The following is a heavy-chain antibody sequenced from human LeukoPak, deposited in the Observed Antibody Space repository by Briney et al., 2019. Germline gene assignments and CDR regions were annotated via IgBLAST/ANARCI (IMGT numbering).Heavy chain of an antibody. CDR1: GYSFTSYW. D-gene: IGHD4-17*01. CDR2: IYPGDSDT. CDR3: ARRVLDGDYGFTSWAFDI. Sequence: KTGESLKISCKVSGYSFTSYWIGWVRQMPGKGLEWMGIIYPGDSDTRYSPSFQGQVTISADKSISTAYLQWSSLKASDTAMYYCARRVLDGDYGFTSWAFDIWGQGTMVTVSS. J-gene: IGHJ3*02. V-gene: IGHV5-51*01.